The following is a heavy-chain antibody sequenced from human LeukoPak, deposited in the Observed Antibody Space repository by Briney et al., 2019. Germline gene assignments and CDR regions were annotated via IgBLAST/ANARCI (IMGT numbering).Heavy chain of an antibody. CDR1: GFTFSSYA. CDR2: ISCDGSNK. D-gene: IGHD5-24*01. Sequence: GGSLRLSCAASGFTFSSYAMHWVRQAPGKELEWVAVISCDGSNKYYADSVKGRFTISRDNSKNTLYLQMNSLRAEDTAVYYCARDGYNYFDYWGQGTLVTVSS. CDR3: ARDGYNYFDY. V-gene: IGHV3-30-3*01. J-gene: IGHJ4*02.